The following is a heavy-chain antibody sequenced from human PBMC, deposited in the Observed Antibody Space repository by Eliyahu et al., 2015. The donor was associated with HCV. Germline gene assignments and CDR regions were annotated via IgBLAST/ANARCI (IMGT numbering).Heavy chain of an antibody. CDR2: MFFSGGG. J-gene: IGHJ3*02. CDR1: GGSISSSSHF. CDR3: ARQGVVVPVDAFDM. D-gene: IGHD2-2*01. Sequence: QLQLQESGPGLVKPSETLSLTCTVSGGSISSSSHFWAWIRQPPGKGLEWIGSMFFSGGGPYNPSLKSRVTISLDTSKNQFSLKLSSVTAADTAVYYCARQGVVVPVDAFDMWGQGTMVTVSS. V-gene: IGHV4-39*01.